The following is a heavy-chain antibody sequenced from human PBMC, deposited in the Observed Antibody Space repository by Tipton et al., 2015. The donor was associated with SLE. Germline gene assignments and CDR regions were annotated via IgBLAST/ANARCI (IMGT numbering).Heavy chain of an antibody. CDR3: ARGGRGPMGRYHDFWSGGG. J-gene: IGHJ3*01. CDR2: INPSDGST. V-gene: IGHV1-46*01. D-gene: IGHD3-3*01. Sequence: QVQLVQSGAEVKKPGASVNVSCKTSGYSFTNYYIHWVRRAPGQGLEWMGLINPSDGSTNYVPKFQDRVTMTRHTSTSTVYMLLSSRTSDDTAVYYCARGGRGPMGRYHDFWSGGGWGQGTMVIVSS. CDR1: GYSFTNYY.